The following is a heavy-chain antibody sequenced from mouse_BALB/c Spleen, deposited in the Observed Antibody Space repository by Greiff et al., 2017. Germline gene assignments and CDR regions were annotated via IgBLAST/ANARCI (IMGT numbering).Heavy chain of an antibody. V-gene: IGHV6-6*02. D-gene: IGHD2-3*01. Sequence: DVKLQESGGGLVQPGGSMKLSCVASGFTFSNYWMNWVRQSPEKGLEWVAEIRLKSNNYATHYAESVKGRFTISRDDSKSSVYLQMNNLRAEDTGIYYCTRNGYYVWFAYWGQGTLVTVSA. CDR2: IRLKSNNYAT. CDR3: TRNGYYVWFAY. J-gene: IGHJ3*01. CDR1: GFTFSNYW.